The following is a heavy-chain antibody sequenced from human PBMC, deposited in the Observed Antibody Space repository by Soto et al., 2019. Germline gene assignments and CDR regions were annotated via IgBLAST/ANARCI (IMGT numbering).Heavy chain of an antibody. CDR1: GGSISSYY. D-gene: IGHD3-3*01. J-gene: IGHJ5*02. Sequence: PSETLSLTCTVSGGSISSYYWSWIRQPPGKGLEWIGYIYYSGSTNYNPSLKSRVTISVDTSKNQFSLKLSSVTAADTAVYYCAREVYDFWSGYYPYNWFDPWGQGTLVTVSS. CDR2: IYYSGST. CDR3: AREVYDFWSGYYPYNWFDP. V-gene: IGHV4-59*01.